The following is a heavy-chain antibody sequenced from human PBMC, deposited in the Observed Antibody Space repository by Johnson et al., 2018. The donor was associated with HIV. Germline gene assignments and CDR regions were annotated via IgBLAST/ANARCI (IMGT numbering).Heavy chain of an antibody. CDR3: TRRVTRYYDILTAYSKGDDALDI. D-gene: IGHD3-9*01. CDR1: GFTFSDYY. CDR2: ISGSGGST. J-gene: IGHJ3*02. Sequence: QVQLVESGGGLVKPGGSLRLSCAASGFTFSDYYMSWIRQAPGKGLEWVSYISGSGGSTYYADSVKARFTISSDNSKNTLYLQMNSLRAEDAAVYYCTRRVTRYYDILTAYSKGDDALDIWGQGTMVTVSS. V-gene: IGHV3-11*01.